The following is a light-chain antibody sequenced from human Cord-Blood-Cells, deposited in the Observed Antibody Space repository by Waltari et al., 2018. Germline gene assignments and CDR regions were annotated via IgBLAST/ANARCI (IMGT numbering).Light chain of an antibody. CDR2: EGS. Sequence: QSALTQPASVSGSPGQSIPISCTGTSSDVGRYNLVSWYQQHPGKAPKLVIYEGSKRPSGVSNRFSGSKAGNTASLTISGLQAEDEADYYCCSYAGSWVFGGGTKLTVL. V-gene: IGLV2-23*01. CDR1: SSDVGRYNL. CDR3: CSYAGSWV. J-gene: IGLJ3*02.